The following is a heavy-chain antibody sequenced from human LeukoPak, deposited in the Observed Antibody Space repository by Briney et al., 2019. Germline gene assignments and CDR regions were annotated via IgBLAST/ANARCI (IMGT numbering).Heavy chain of an antibody. CDR3: ARDRPYYYDSSGSAGAFDI. J-gene: IGHJ3*02. CDR2: ISAYNGNT. D-gene: IGHD3-22*01. Sequence: ASVKVSCKASGYTFTSYGINWVRQATGQGLEWMGWISAYNGNTNYAQKLQGRVTMTTDTSTSTAYMELRSLRSDDTAVYYCARDRPYYYDSSGSAGAFDIWGQGTMVTVSS. CDR1: GYTFTSYG. V-gene: IGHV1-18*01.